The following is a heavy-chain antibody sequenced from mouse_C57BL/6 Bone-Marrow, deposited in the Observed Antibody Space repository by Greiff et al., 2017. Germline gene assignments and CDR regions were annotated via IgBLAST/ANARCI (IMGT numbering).Heavy chain of an antibody. V-gene: IGHV5-15*01. CDR1: GFTFSDYG. J-gene: IGHJ3*01. D-gene: IGHD1-1*01. CDR2: ISNLAYSI. Sequence: EVHLVESGGGLVQPGGSLKLSCAASGFTFSDYGLAWVRQAPRKGPEWVAFISNLAYSIYYADTVTGRFTISRENAKNTLYLKMSSLRSEDTAMYDWARQVYGSSPLAYWGQGTLVTVSA. CDR3: ARQVYGSSPLAY.